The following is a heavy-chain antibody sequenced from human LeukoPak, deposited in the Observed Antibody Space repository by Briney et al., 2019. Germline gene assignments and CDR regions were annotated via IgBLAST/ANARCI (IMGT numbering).Heavy chain of an antibody. J-gene: IGHJ4*02. CDR2: LYHSGST. V-gene: IGHV4-4*02. D-gene: IGHD1-26*01. CDR1: GGSISSSNW. Sequence: SETLSLTCAVSGGSISSSNWWTWVRQPPGMGLEWIGELYHSGSTDYNPSLESRVTISVDTSKNQFSLKLSSVTAADTAVYYCARGGSGSYFDYWGQGTLVTVSS. CDR3: ARGGSGSYFDY.